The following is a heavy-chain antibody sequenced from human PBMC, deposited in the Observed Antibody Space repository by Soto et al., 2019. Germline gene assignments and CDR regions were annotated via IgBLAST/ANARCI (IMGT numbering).Heavy chain of an antibody. Sequence: PGGSLRISCAGYGFAFSTFDIHWVRQAPGKGLEWVSGIGTLSDTFYAASVQGRFTISRQNAKNSVYLQMSSLRAGDTAFYYCARGRSFSYDSTPPPMFDPWGQGTLVTVSS. CDR2: IGTLSDT. J-gene: IGHJ5*02. V-gene: IGHV3-13*01. CDR3: ARGRSFSYDSTPPPMFDP. D-gene: IGHD3-10*01. CDR1: GFAFSTFD.